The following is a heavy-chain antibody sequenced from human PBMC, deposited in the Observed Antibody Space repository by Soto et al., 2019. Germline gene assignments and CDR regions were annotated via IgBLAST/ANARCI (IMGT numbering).Heavy chain of an antibody. CDR1: GYKFTSDW. Sequence: GESLKISCKASGYKFTSDWIGWVRQMPGKGLEWMGAMYPGDSDIRYSPSFQGQVTISADKSISTAYFQWSSLKASDTAMYYCALLCSSFGVWQPGSSFDIWGPGTLVTVSS. CDR3: ALLCSSFGVWQPGSSFDI. V-gene: IGHV5-51*01. D-gene: IGHD6-13*01. CDR2: MYPGDSDI. J-gene: IGHJ4*03.